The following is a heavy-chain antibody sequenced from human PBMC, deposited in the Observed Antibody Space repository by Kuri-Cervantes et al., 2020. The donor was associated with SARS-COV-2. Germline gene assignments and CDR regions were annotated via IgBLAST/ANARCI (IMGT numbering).Heavy chain of an antibody. CDR1: GFTFSSYA. Sequence: GGSLRLSCAASGFTFSSYAMSWVRQAPGKGLEWVSAISGSGGSTYYADSVKGRFTISRDNSKNTLYLQMNSLRAEDTAVYYCAKDPYYDFWSGYYFDYWGQGTLVTVSS. CDR3: AKDPYYDFWSGYYFDY. V-gene: IGHV3-23*01. J-gene: IGHJ4*02. CDR2: ISGSGGST. D-gene: IGHD3-3*01.